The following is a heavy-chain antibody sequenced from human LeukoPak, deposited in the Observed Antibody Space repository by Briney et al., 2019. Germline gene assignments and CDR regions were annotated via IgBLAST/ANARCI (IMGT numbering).Heavy chain of an antibody. CDR3: ARVRYFDWTYYYMDV. J-gene: IGHJ6*03. V-gene: IGHV1-69*05. CDR1: GGTFISYA. D-gene: IGHD3-9*01. Sequence: SVKVSCKASGGTFISYAISWVRPAPGQGLEWMGGIIPIFGTANYAQKFQGRVTITTDESTSTAYMELSSLRSEDTAVYYCARVRYFDWTYYYMDVWGKGTTVTVSS. CDR2: IIPIFGTA.